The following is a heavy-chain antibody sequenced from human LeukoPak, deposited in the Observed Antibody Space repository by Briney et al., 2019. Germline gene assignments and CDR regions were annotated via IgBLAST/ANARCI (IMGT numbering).Heavy chain of an antibody. V-gene: IGHV4-39*01. Sequence: SETLSLTCAGSGGAISSSSYYWGWIRQPPGKGLEWIGSIYYSGSTYYNPSLKSRVTISVDTSKKQFSLKLSSVTAADTAVYYCAGRGEGTSMSRFDYWGQGTLVTVSS. CDR3: AGRGEGTSMSRFDY. CDR2: IYYSGST. J-gene: IGHJ4*02. D-gene: IGHD3-22*01. CDR1: GGAISSSSYY.